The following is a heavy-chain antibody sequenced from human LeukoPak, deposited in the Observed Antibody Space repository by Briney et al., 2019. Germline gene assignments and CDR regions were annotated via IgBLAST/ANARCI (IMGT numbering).Heavy chain of an antibody. CDR1: GGSISSSSYY. Sequence: SETLSLTCTVSGGSISSSSYYWGWIRQPPGKGLEWIGEINHSGSTNYNPSLKSRVTISVDTSKNQFSLKLSSVTAADTAVYYCARATYCSGGSCQDYWGQGTLVTVSS. D-gene: IGHD2-15*01. CDR3: ARATYCSGGSCQDY. V-gene: IGHV4-39*07. CDR2: INHSGST. J-gene: IGHJ4*02.